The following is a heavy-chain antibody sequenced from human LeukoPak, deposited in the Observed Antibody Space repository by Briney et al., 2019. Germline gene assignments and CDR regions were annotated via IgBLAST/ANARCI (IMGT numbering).Heavy chain of an antibody. CDR1: GGSISSSSYY. V-gene: IGHV4-39*01. D-gene: IGHD6-13*01. J-gene: IGHJ5*02. Sequence: PSETLSLTCTVSGGSISSSSYYWGWIRQPPGKGLEWIGSIYYSGSTYYNPSLKSRVTISVDTSKNQFSLKLSSVTAADTAVYYCARHEYRAAYWFDPWGQGTLVTVSS. CDR2: IYYSGST. CDR3: ARHEYRAAYWFDP.